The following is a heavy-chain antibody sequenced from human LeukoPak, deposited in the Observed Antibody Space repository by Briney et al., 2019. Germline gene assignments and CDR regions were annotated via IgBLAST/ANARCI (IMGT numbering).Heavy chain of an antibody. CDR3: AKDAERGFDFSNSLQS. CDR2: RWNDGSDK. D-gene: IGHD4-11*01. J-gene: IGHJ4*02. CDR1: GFIFSHYA. Sequence: GGSLRLSCATSGFIFSHYAMHWLRQPPGKGLEWVAVRWNDGSDKYYGDSVKGRFTISRDNSKKTVYLQMSSLRVEDTAVYYCAKDAERGFDFSNSLQSWGQGTLVTVYS. V-gene: IGHV3-33*06.